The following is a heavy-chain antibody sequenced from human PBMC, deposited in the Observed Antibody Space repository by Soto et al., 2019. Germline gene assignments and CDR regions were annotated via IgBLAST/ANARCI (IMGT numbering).Heavy chain of an antibody. CDR1: GGTFSSYA. V-gene: IGHV1-69*19. CDR2: IIPIFGTA. D-gene: IGHD3-22*01. CDR3: ARLSSSGYYPLHNWFDP. J-gene: IGHJ5*02. Sequence: QVQLVQSGAEVKKPGSSVKVSCKASGGTFSSYAISWVRQAPGQGLEWMGGIIPIFGTANYAQKFQGRVTITADESTSTAYMELSSLRSEDTAVYYCARLSSSGYYPLHNWFDPWGEGTLVTVAS.